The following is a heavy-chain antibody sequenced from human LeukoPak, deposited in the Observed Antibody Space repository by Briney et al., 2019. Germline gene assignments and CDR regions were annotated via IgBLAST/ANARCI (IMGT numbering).Heavy chain of an antibody. Sequence: GPCLTPSCPPSAFTFSRYGMDSVRQAPGKWLGWVAVIWYDGSNKSYADSVKGRFTISRDNSKNTLYLQMNSLRAEDTAVYYCARDLDHRTSCPFDPWGQGTLVTVSS. CDR1: AFTFSRYG. CDR3: ARDLDHRTSCPFDP. J-gene: IGHJ5*02. V-gene: IGHV3-33*07. D-gene: IGHD2-2*01. CDR2: IWYDGSNK.